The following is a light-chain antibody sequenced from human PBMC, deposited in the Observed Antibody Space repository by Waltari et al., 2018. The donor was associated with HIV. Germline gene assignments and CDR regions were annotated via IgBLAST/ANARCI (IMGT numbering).Light chain of an antibody. Sequence: SFVLTQPPSVSEAPGKTARVTCGGSNIGSEAAHWYQQKPGQAPVLVIYDNNDRPPGIPERFSGSNSGNTATLTISRVGAGDEADYYCQVWDSSSDHVVFGGGTKLTVL. CDR1: NIGSEA. CDR2: DNN. J-gene: IGLJ2*01. CDR3: QVWDSSSDHVV. V-gene: IGLV3-21*04.